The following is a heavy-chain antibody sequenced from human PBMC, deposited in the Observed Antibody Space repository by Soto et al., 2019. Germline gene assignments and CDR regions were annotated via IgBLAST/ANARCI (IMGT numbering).Heavy chain of an antibody. CDR1: GFTFSGSW. CDR3: ARRIFGSGTANDY. D-gene: IGHD3-10*01. CDR2: INGDGSGT. J-gene: IGHJ4*02. V-gene: IGHV3-74*01. Sequence: EVQLVESGGGLVQPGGSLRLSCAASGFTFSGSWMHWVRQAPGKGLVWVSRINGDGSGTSYADFVKGRFTISRDDTKNTLFLQRNGVRAEDTAVYYCARRIFGSGTANDYWGQGTLVTVSS.